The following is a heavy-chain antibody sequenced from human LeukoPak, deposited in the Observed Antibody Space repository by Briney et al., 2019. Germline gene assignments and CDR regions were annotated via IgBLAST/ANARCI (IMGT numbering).Heavy chain of an antibody. D-gene: IGHD3-10*01. CDR3: ARETSPLMAYYYYYGMDV. CDR1: GFTFSSYA. Sequence: PGGSLRLSCAASGFTFSSYAMSWVRQAPGKGLEWVAVIWYDGSNKYYADSVKGRFTISRDNSKNTLYLQMNSLRAEDTAVYYCARETSPLMAYYYYYGMDVWGQGTTVTVSS. V-gene: IGHV3-33*08. CDR2: IWYDGSNK. J-gene: IGHJ6*02.